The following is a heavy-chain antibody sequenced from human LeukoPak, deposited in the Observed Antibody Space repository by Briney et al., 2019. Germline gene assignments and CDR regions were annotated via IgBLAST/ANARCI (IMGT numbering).Heavy chain of an antibody. CDR3: ARGGSCYSFDY. Sequence: GGSLRLSCAASGFTFSSSAMSWVRQAPGKGLEWVSAISNNGGFTYYADSVQGRFTISRDNSKSTLCLQMNSLRAEDTAVYYCARGGSCYSFDYWGQGTLVTVSS. J-gene: IGHJ4*02. D-gene: IGHD2-15*01. CDR1: GFTFSSSA. CDR2: ISNNGGFT. V-gene: IGHV3-23*01.